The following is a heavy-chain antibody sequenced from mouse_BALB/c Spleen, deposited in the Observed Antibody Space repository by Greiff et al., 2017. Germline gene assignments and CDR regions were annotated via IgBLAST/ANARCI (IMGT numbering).Heavy chain of an antibody. CDR2: IRLKSNNYAT. V-gene: IGHV6-6*02. Sequence: EVKLMESGGGLVQPGGSMKLSCVASGFTFSNYWMNWVRQSPEKGLEWVAEIRLKSNNYATHYAESVKGRFTISRDDSKSSVYLQMNNLRAEDTGIYYCTRHYGSSPDYWGQGTTLTVSS. J-gene: IGHJ2*01. CDR1: GFTFSNYW. CDR3: TRHYGSSPDY. D-gene: IGHD1-1*01.